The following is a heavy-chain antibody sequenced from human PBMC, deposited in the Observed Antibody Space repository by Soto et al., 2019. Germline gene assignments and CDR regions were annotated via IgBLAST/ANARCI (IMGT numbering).Heavy chain of an antibody. J-gene: IGHJ6*02. D-gene: IGHD5-18*01. Sequence: PGGSLRLSCAASGFTFSNAWMSWVRQAPGKGLEWVGRIKSKTDGGTTDYAAPVKGRFTISRDDSKNTLYLQMNSLKTEDTAVYYCTTNSRNYYYYGMDVWGQGTTVTVSS. CDR2: IKSKTDGGTT. CDR3: TTNSRNYYYYGMDV. V-gene: IGHV3-15*01. CDR1: GFTFSNAW.